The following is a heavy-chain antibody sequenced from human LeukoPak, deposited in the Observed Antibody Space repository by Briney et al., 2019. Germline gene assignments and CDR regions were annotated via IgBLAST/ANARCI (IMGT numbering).Heavy chain of an antibody. CDR3: AKDIKGGSWYFDL. CDR2: ISSSGENS. Sequence: AGGSLRLSCAASGFTFSSYAMSWVRRAPGKGLEWVSVISSSGENSYYADSVTGRFSITRDNSKNTLYLQMNSLRAEDTAVYYCAKDIKGGSWYFDLWGRGTLVAVSS. CDR1: GFTFSSYA. D-gene: IGHD3-10*01. V-gene: IGHV3-23*01. J-gene: IGHJ2*01.